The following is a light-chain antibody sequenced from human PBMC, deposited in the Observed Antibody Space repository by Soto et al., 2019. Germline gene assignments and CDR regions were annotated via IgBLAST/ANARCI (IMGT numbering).Light chain of an antibody. V-gene: IGKV1-5*01. Sequence: IQLTQSPSFVSASVGDRVAITCRASQNLGKWLAWYQHKAGKAPKLLVFDASNLHDGVPSRFSGTGSGTEFTLTISGLQPDDFSTYYCQQYEHSYSFGQGT. CDR3: QQYEHSYS. CDR2: DAS. J-gene: IGKJ2*01. CDR1: QNLGKW.